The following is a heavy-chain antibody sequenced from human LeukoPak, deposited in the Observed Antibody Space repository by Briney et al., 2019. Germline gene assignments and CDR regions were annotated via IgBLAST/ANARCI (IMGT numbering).Heavy chain of an antibody. Sequence: GGSLRLSCAAAGFTFDDYGMSWVRQTPGKGLEWVSGINWNGGRSGYADSVKGRFAISRDNAQKSLYLQMNSLRAEDTALYYCARDSPYYYDSSGYYHLYFDYWGQGTLVTVSS. J-gene: IGHJ4*02. CDR2: INWNGGRS. D-gene: IGHD3-22*01. V-gene: IGHV3-20*04. CDR3: ARDSPYYYDSSGYYHLYFDY. CDR1: GFTFDDYG.